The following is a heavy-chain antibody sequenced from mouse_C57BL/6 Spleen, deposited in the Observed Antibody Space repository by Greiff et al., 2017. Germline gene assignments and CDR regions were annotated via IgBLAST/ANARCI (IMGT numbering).Heavy chain of an antibody. Sequence: VQLQQSGPELVKPGASVKISCKASGYTFPDYYINWVKQRPGQGLEWIGWIFPGSGSTYYNEKFKGKATLTVDKSSSTAYMLLSSLTSEASAVYCYASHLDYAMDYWGQGTSVTVSS. CDR3: ASHLDYAMDY. CDR1: GYTFPDYY. CDR2: IFPGSGST. V-gene: IGHV1-75*01. J-gene: IGHJ4*01.